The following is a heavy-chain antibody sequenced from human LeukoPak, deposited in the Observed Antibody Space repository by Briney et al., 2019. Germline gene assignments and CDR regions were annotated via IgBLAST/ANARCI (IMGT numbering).Heavy chain of an antibody. CDR2: ISSSSSYI. CDR1: EFTFSSYA. CDR3: ARDGSYPNDFDY. V-gene: IGHV3-21*04. J-gene: IGHJ4*02. Sequence: SGGSLRLSCAASEFTFSSYAMSWVRQAPGKGLEWVSSISSSSSYIYYADSVKGRFTISRDNAKNSLYLQMNSLRAEDTAVYYCARDGSYPNDFDYWGQGTLVTVSS. D-gene: IGHD1-26*01.